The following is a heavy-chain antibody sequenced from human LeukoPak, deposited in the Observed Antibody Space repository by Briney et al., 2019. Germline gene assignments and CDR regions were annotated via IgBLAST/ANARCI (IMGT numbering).Heavy chain of an antibody. Sequence: SETLSLTCAVYGGSFSGYYWSWIRQPPGKGLEWIGSIYHSGSTYYNPSLKSRVTISVDTSKNQFSLKLSSVTAADTAVYYCARVAATSGSLRFLEWLSSYYFDYWGQGTLVTVSS. CDR3: ARVAATSGSLRFLEWLSSYYFDY. CDR1: GGSFSGYY. CDR2: IYHSGST. V-gene: IGHV4-34*01. J-gene: IGHJ4*02. D-gene: IGHD3-3*01.